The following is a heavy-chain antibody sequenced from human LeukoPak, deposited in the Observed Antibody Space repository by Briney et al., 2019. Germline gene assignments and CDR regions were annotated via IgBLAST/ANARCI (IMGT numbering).Heavy chain of an antibody. CDR2: IYYSGST. CDR1: GGSISSSGYY. CDR3: ARLPSDWSFDY. V-gene: IGHV4-39*01. J-gene: IGHJ4*02. Sequence: SETLSLTCTVSGGSISSSGYYWGWIRQPPGKGLEWIGSIYYSGSTYYSPSLKSRVAISVDTSKNQLYLKLRSVTAADTAVYYCARLPSDWSFDYWGQGTLVTVSS. D-gene: IGHD2-21*01.